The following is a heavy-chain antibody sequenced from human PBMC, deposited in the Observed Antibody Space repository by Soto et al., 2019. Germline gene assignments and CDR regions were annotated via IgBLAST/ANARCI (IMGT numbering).Heavy chain of an antibody. D-gene: IGHD1-7*01. V-gene: IGHV3-15*07. CDR2: IKSKTDGGTT. CDR1: GFTFDKVW. Sequence: EVQLVESGGGLVKPGGSLRLSCAVSGFTFDKVWMNWVRQAPGKGLEWVGRIKSKTDGGTTDYAAPVKGRLTISRDDSKNMLYLQMNSLKTEDTGMYFCTTGMDELRYWGQGTLVRVSS. CDR3: TTGMDELRY. J-gene: IGHJ4*02.